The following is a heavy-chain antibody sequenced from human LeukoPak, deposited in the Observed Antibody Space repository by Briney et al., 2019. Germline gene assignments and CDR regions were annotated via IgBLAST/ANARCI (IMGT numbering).Heavy chain of an antibody. J-gene: IGHJ4*02. CDR1: GFTFSSYG. CDR2: ISYGGSNK. V-gene: IGHV3-30*18. Sequence: PGGSLRLSCAAPGFTFSSYGMHWVRQAPGKGLEWVAVISYGGSNKYYADSVKGRFTISRDNSKNTLYLQMNSLRAEDTAVYYCAKPYSGGWYSVVFRPSAIDYWGQGTLVTVSS. CDR3: AKPYSGGWYSVVFRPSAIDY. D-gene: IGHD6-19*01.